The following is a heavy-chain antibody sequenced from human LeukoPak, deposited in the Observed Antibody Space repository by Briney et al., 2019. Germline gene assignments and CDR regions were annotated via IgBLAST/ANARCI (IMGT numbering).Heavy chain of an antibody. CDR2: NYSGGKT. CDR3: AKDLGYCSSTSCYGNSFDY. D-gene: IGHD2-2*01. CDR1: GFTVSSKD. V-gene: IGHV3-53*01. J-gene: IGHJ4*02. Sequence: PGGSLRLSCAASGFTVSSKDISWVRQAPGKGLEWVSINYSGGKTYYADSVKGRFTISRDNSKNTLYLQMNSLRGEDTAVYYCAKDLGYCSSTSCYGNSFDYWGQGTLVTVSS.